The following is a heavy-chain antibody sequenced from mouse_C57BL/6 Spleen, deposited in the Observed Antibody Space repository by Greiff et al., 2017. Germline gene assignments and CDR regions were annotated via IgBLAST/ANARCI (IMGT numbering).Heavy chain of an antibody. J-gene: IGHJ3*01. D-gene: IGHD1-1*01. CDR2: IYPGDGDT. CDR3: AKGDFITTVARGTQPATAWFAY. Sequence: QVQLKQSGAELVKPGASVKISCKASGYAFSSYWMNWVKQRPGKGLEWIGQIYPGDGDTNYNGKFKGKATLTADKSSSTAYMQLSSLTSEDSAVYVWAKGDFITTVARGTQPATAWFAYWGQGTLVTVSA. V-gene: IGHV1-80*01. CDR1: GYAFSSYW.